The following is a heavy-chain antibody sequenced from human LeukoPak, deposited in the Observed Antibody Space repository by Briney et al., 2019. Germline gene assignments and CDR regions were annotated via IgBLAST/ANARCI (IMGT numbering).Heavy chain of an antibody. D-gene: IGHD3-3*01. CDR2: INHSGST. CDR3: ARGSLFFWSGYSAGRFDY. Sequence: PSETLSLTCAVYGGSFSGYYWSWIRQPPGKGLEWIGEINHSGSTNYNPSLKSRVTISVDTSKNQFSLKLSSVTAADTAVYYCARGSLFFWSGYSAGRFDYWGQGTLVAVSS. CDR1: GGSFSGYY. J-gene: IGHJ4*02. V-gene: IGHV4-34*01.